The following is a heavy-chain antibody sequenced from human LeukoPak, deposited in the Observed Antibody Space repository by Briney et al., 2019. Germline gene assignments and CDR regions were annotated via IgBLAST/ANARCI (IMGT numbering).Heavy chain of an antibody. D-gene: IGHD6-19*01. Sequence: GESLKISCKGSGYSFTSYWIGWVRQMPGKGLEWMGIIYPGDSDTRYSPSFQGQVTISADKSISTAYLQWSSLKASDTAMYYCARPHDLYSSGWYVDYWGQGTLVTVSS. CDR2: IYPGDSDT. V-gene: IGHV5-51*01. CDR1: GYSFTSYW. J-gene: IGHJ4*02. CDR3: ARPHDLYSSGWYVDY.